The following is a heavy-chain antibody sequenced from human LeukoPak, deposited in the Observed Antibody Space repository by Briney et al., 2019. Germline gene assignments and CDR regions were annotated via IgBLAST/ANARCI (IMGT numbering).Heavy chain of an antibody. Sequence: GGSLRLSCAVSGFSSDNYWMHWFRQPPGKGLMWVSRINYDGSTNYADSVKGRFTISRDNARNTVYMQMTSLRAEDTAVYYCVRGCSSSNCYPFDYWGQGTLVTVSS. CDR1: GFSSDNYW. CDR2: INYDGST. D-gene: IGHD2-2*01. V-gene: IGHV3-74*01. J-gene: IGHJ4*02. CDR3: VRGCSSSNCYPFDY.